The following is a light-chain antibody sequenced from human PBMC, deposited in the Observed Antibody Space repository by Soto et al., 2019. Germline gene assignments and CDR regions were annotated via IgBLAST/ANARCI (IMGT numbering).Light chain of an antibody. CDR2: EVT. Sequence: QSALTQPASGSGSPGQSITISCTGTSGDIGSYNRVSWYQQHPGKAPKLIIYEVTDRPSGVSNRFSGSKSGNTASLTISGLQAEDEAEYYCSSYTNINKRACVFGTGTKVTVL. J-gene: IGLJ1*01. V-gene: IGLV2-14*01. CDR3: SSYTNINKRACV. CDR1: SGDIGSYNR.